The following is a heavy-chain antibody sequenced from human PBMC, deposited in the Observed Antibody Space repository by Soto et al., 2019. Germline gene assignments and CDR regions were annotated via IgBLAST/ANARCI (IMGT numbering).Heavy chain of an antibody. Sequence: PGESLKISCKGSGYNFTNYWIGWVRQMPGKGLEWMGIIYPGDSGTRYSPSFQGQVTISADKSISTAYLQWSSLKASDTAMYYCARHIPAGLSYYGMDIWGQGTTVTVS. CDR1: GYNFTNYW. J-gene: IGHJ6*02. D-gene: IGHD2-2*01. V-gene: IGHV5-51*01. CDR2: IYPGDSGT. CDR3: ARHIPAGLSYYGMDI.